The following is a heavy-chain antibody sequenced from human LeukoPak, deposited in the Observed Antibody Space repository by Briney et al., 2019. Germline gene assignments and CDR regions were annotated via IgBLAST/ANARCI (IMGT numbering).Heavy chain of an antibody. Sequence: SETLSLTCTVSGYSISSGYYWGWLRQPPGKGLEWIGSIYHSGRTFYNPSLKSRVTISVDTSKNQFSLKLTSVTAADTAVYYCARVISSGTTVTTYYFDYWGQGTLVTVSS. CDR2: IYHSGRT. V-gene: IGHV4-38-2*02. CDR3: ARVISSGTTVTTYYFDY. CDR1: GYSISSGYY. J-gene: IGHJ4*02. D-gene: IGHD4-17*01.